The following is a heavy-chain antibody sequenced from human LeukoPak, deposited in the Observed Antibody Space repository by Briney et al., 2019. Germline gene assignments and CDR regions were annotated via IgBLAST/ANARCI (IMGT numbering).Heavy chain of an antibody. CDR3: AMVTSSGFSSAFVY. D-gene: IGHD3-22*01. CDR2: IYSGGST. J-gene: IGHJ4*02. Sequence: GGSLRLSCAVSGFTVSSNYMSWVRQAPGKGLEWVSVIYSGGSTYYADSVKGRFTISRDNSKNTLYLQMNSLRAEDTAVYYCAMVTSSGFSSAFVYWGQGTLVTVSS. V-gene: IGHV3-53*01. CDR1: GFTVSSNY.